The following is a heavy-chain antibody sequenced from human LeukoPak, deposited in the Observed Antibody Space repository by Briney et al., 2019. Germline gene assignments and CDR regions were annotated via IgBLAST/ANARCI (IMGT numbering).Heavy chain of an antibody. V-gene: IGHV1-24*01. CDR1: GYTLTELS. D-gene: IGHD2-15*01. Sequence: ASVKVSCKVSGYTLTELSMHWVRQAPGKGLEWMGGFDPEDGETIYAQKFQGRVTMTEDTSTDTAYMELSSLRSEDTAVYYCATFPIYCSGGSCYSYDYWGQGTLVTVSS. J-gene: IGHJ4*02. CDR3: ATFPIYCSGGSCYSYDY. CDR2: FDPEDGET.